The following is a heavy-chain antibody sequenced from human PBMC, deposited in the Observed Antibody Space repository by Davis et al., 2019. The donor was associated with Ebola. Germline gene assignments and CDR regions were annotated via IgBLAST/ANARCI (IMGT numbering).Heavy chain of an antibody. CDR2: SN. D-gene: IGHD5-18*01. V-gene: IGHV3-23*01. CDR3: AKDRHLGYSYGATFDY. J-gene: IGHJ4*02. Sequence: SNYDMNSVKGRFTISRDNSKHTVYLQMNSLRAEDTAVYYCAKDRHLGYSYGATFDYWGQGTLVTVSS.